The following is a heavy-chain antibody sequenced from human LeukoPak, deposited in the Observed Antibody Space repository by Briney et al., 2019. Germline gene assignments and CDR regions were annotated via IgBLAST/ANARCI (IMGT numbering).Heavy chain of an antibody. J-gene: IGHJ4*02. D-gene: IGHD5-12*01. CDR3: TRDWRNLGYDY. V-gene: IGHV3-74*01. Sequence: GGSLRLSCVASGFSLSGYWMYWVRQAPGKGLMYISRNNGDGSTTNYADVVKGRFTMSRDNVKNTLYLQMNSLRAEDTAVYYCTRDWRNLGYDYWGQGTLVTASS. CDR1: GFSLSGYW. CDR2: NNGDGSTT.